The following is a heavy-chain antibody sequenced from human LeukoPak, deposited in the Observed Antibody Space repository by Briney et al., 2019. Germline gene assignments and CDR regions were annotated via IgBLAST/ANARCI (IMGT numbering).Heavy chain of an antibody. CDR1: GVNLIRYW. CDR2: IKQDGSEA. V-gene: IGHV3-7*01. Sequence: GGSLRLSCAVSGVNLIRYWMSWVRQAPGKGLEWVANIKQDGSEAYHVDSVKDRFTISTDNAKHSLYLQMNSLRAEDTAVYYCARDAYYDFWSGYPRYFDYWGQGTLVTVSS. D-gene: IGHD3-3*01. CDR3: ARDAYYDFWSGYPRYFDY. J-gene: IGHJ4*02.